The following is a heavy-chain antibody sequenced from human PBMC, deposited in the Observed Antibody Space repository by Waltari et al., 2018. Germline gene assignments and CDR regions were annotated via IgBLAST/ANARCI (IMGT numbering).Heavy chain of an antibody. D-gene: IGHD4-17*01. CDR2: IGTAGDT. J-gene: IGHJ4*02. CDR3: ARASYGGAHFDY. CDR1: GFTFSSYD. V-gene: IGHV3-13*01. Sequence: EVQLVESGGGLVPPGGSLRLSCAASGFTFSSYDLHWVRQATGKGLEWVSAIGTAGDTYYPGSVKGRFTISRENAKNSLYLQMNSLRAGDTAVYYCARASYGGAHFDYWGQGTLVTVSS.